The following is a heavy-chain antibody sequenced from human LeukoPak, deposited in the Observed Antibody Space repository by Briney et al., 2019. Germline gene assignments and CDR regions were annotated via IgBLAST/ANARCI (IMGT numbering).Heavy chain of an antibody. CDR3: ARDEYYDFWSGYYNGLYYFDY. CDR2: ISAYNGNT. J-gene: IGHJ4*02. CDR1: GYTFTSYG. D-gene: IGHD3-3*01. Sequence: ASVKVSCKASGYTFTSYGISWVRQAPGQGLEWMGWISAYNGNTNYAQKLQGRVTMTTDTSTSTAYMELGSLRSDDTAVYYCARDEYYDFWSGYYNGLYYFDYWGQGTLVTVSS. V-gene: IGHV1-18*01.